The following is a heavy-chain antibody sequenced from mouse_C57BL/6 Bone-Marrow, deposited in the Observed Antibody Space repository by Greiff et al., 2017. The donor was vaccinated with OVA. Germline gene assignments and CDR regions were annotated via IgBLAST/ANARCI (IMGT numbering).Heavy chain of an antibody. CDR2: IWSGGST. Sequence: VQLQQSGPGLVQPSQSLSITCTVSGFSLTSYGVHWVRQSPGKGLEWRGVIWSGGSTDYNAAFISRLSISKDNSKSQVFFKMNSLQADDTAIYYCARRGPAWFAYWGQGTLVTVSA. CDR3: ARRGPAWFAY. CDR1: GFSLTSYG. J-gene: IGHJ3*01. V-gene: IGHV2-2*01.